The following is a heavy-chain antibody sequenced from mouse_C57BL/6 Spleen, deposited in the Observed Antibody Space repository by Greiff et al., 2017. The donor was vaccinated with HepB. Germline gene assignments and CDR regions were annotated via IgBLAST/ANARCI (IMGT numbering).Heavy chain of an antibody. D-gene: IGHD1-1*01. J-gene: IGHJ2*01. CDR2: INPYNGGT. CDR1: GYTFTDYY. Sequence: VQLKQSGPVLVKPGASVKMSCKASGYTFTDYYMNWVKQSHGKSLEWIGVINPYNGGTSYNQKFKGKATLTVDKSSSTAYMELNSLTSEDSAVYYCARYTTVVATNYFDYWGQGTTLTVSS. V-gene: IGHV1-19*01. CDR3: ARYTTVVATNYFDY.